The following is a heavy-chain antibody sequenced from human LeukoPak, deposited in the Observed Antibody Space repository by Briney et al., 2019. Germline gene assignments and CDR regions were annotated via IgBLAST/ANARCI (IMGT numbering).Heavy chain of an antibody. Sequence: ASVKVSCKASGYTFTGYYMHWVRQAPGQGLEWMGWINPNNGDTNFAQKFQGRVAMTRDTSMNTVYMELSSLRSDDTAVYYCARRGYEFSDLDNWGQGTLVTVSS. CDR3: ARRGYEFSDLDN. V-gene: IGHV1-2*02. CDR2: INPNNGDT. CDR1: GYTFTGYY. J-gene: IGHJ4*02. D-gene: IGHD3/OR15-3a*01.